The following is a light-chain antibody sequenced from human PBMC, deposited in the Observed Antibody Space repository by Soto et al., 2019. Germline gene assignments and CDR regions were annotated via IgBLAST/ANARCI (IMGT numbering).Light chain of an antibody. J-gene: IGLJ2*01. CDR2: DVS. CDR3: CSYAYTGDYSFVV. V-gene: IGLV2-11*01. CDR1: SDDVGYYNY. Sequence: QSALTQPRSVSGSPGQSVTISCTGTSDDVGYYNYVSWYQQHPGKAPKVMIYDVSQRPSGVPDRFSGSKSGNTASLTISGLQPEDEADYYCCSYAYTGDYSFVVFGGGTKLTVL.